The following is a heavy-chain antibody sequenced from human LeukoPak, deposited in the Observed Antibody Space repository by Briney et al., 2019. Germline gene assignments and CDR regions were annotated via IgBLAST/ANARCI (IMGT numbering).Heavy chain of an antibody. J-gene: IGHJ6*03. CDR2: INHSGST. D-gene: IGHD2-2*02. Sequence: LRLSCTASGFTFSDSYMTWIRQPPGKGLEWIGEINHSGSTNYNPSLKSRVTISVDTSKNQFSLKLSSVTAADTAVYYCARGHKDCSSTSCYKSSGYYYYYMDVWGKGTTVTVSS. CDR3: ARGHKDCSSTSCYKSSGYYYYYMDV. V-gene: IGHV4-34*01. CDR1: GFTFSDSY.